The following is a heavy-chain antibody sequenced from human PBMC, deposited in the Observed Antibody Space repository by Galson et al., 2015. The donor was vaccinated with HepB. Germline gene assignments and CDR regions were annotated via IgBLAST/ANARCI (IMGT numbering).Heavy chain of an antibody. CDR2: ISGSGGST. V-gene: IGHV3-23*01. Sequence: SLRLSCAASGFTFSSYAMSWVRQAPGKGLEWVSAISGSGGSTYYADSVKGRFTISRDNSKNTLYLQMNSLRAEDTAVYYCAKFSGIVGLFQHWGQGTLVTVSS. D-gene: IGHD1-26*01. CDR1: GFTFSSYA. J-gene: IGHJ1*01. CDR3: AKFSGIVGLFQH.